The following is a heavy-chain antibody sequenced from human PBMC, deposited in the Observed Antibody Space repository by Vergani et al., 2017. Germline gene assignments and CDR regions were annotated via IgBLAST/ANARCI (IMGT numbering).Heavy chain of an antibody. D-gene: IGHD6-19*01. CDR1: GGSFSGYY. V-gene: IGHV4-34*01. CDR2: INHSGST. Sequence: QVQLQQWGAGLLKPSETLSLTCAVYGGSFSGYYWSWIRQPPGKGLEWIGEINHSGSTNYNPSLKSRVTISVDKSKNQFSLKLSSVTAADTAVYYCARRRIAVAGIDPWGQGTLVTVSS. J-gene: IGHJ5*02. CDR3: ARRRIAVAGIDP.